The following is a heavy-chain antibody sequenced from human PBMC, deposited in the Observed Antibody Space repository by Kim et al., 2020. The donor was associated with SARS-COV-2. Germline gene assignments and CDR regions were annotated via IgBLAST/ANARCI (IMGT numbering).Heavy chain of an antibody. CDR2: ISAYNGNT. J-gene: IGHJ2*01. CDR1: GYTFTSYG. V-gene: IGHV1-18*01. CDR3: ARARGSSVVAWYFDL. D-gene: IGHD3-22*01. Sequence: ASVKVSCKASGYTFTSYGISWVRQAPGQGLEWMGWISAYNGNTNYAQKLQGRVTMTTDTSTSTAYMELRSLRSDDTAVYYCARARGSSVVAWYFDLWGRGTLVTVSS.